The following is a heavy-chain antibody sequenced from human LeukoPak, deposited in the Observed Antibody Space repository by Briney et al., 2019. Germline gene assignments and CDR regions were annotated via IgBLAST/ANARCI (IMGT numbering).Heavy chain of an antibody. CDR2: VSGSGGST. D-gene: IGHD2-15*01. V-gene: IGHV3-23*01. CDR1: GFTFSGYA. CDR3: AKDRNICSGGSCYSASWAELDY. Sequence: GGSLRLSCAASGFTFSGYAMSWVRPAPGKGLEWVSAVSGSGGSTYYADSVKGRFTISRDNSKSMLYVQMNSLRAEDTAVYYCAKDRNICSGGSCYSASWAELDYWGQGTLVTVSS. J-gene: IGHJ4*02.